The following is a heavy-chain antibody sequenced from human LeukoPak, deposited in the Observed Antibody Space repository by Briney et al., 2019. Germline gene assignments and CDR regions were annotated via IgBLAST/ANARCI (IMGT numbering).Heavy chain of an antibody. CDR3: ARVSIVLMVYASFDY. J-gene: IGHJ4*02. Sequence: GGSLRLSCAASGFTFSSYAMHWVRQAPGKGLEWVAVISYDGSNKYYADSVKGRFTISRDNSKNALYLQMNSLRAEDTAVYYCARVSIVLMVYASFDYWGQGTLVTVSS. CDR2: ISYDGSNK. CDR1: GFTFSSYA. D-gene: IGHD2-8*01. V-gene: IGHV3-30-3*01.